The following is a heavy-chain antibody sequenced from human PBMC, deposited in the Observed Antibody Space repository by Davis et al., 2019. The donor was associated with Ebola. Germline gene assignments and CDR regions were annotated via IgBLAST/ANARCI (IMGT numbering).Heavy chain of an antibody. Sequence: PGGSLRLSCTVSGGSISSSYWNWIRQPPGKGLEWIASISYSGSTNYNPSLKSRVTISVDTSKNQFSLNLSSVTAADTAVYYCARQRQRLAWFDPWGQGTLVTVSS. CDR1: GGSISSSY. D-gene: IGHD6-25*01. CDR2: ISYSGST. J-gene: IGHJ5*02. V-gene: IGHV4-59*01. CDR3: ARQRQRLAWFDP.